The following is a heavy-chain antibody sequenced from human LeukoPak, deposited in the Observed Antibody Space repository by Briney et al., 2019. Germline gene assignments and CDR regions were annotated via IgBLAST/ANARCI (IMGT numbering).Heavy chain of an antibody. V-gene: IGHV3-23*01. Sequence: PGGSLRLSCAASGFTFDGYGMSWVRQVPGRGLEWISTISDSGGSTYYADSVKGRFTISRDNSKNTLYLQMNSLRAEDTAVYCCAKKPSSGYYYIDYWGQGTLVTVSS. CDR1: GFTFDGYG. CDR3: AKKPSSGYYYIDY. D-gene: IGHD3-22*01. J-gene: IGHJ4*02. CDR2: ISDSGGST.